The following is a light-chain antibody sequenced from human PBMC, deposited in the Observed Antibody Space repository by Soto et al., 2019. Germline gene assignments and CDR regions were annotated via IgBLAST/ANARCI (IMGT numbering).Light chain of an antibody. J-gene: IGLJ1*01. V-gene: IGLV2-23*02. CDR2: DVS. CDR1: SSDVGSYNL. Sequence: QSALTQPASVSGSPGQSITISCTGTSSDVGSYNLVSWYQQHPGKAPKLMIYDVSKRPSGVSNRFSGSKSGNTASLTISGLQADDEADYYCCSYAGSSTPYVFGTGTKVTVL. CDR3: CSYAGSSTPYV.